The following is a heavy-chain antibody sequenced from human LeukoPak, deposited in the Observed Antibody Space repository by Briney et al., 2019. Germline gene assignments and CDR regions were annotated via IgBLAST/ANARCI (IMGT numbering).Heavy chain of an antibody. CDR3: VLGELWSPFDY. CDR1: GFTFSSYS. V-gene: IGHV3-21*01. CDR2: ISSSSSYI. J-gene: IGHJ4*02. Sequence: GGSPRLSCAASGFTFSSYSMNWVRQAPGKGLEWVSSISSSSSYIYYADSVKGRFTISRDNAKNSLYLQMDSLRAEDTAVYYCVLGELWSPFDYWGQGTLVTVSS. D-gene: IGHD3-16*01.